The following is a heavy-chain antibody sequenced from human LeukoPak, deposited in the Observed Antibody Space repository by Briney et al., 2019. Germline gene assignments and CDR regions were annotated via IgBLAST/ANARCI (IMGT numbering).Heavy chain of an antibody. D-gene: IGHD4-17*01. CDR2: ISYSGGT. CDR1: GGSITSDSHF. CDR3: ARHPSHYGVGPLDAFDI. J-gene: IGHJ3*02. V-gene: IGHV4-39*07. Sequence: SETLSLTCTVSGGSITSDSHFWGWIRQPPGKGLEWIGSISYSGGTYYNPSLKSRLTMSVDTSKNQFSLKLSSVTAADTAVYYCARHPSHYGVGPLDAFDIWGQGTMVTVSS.